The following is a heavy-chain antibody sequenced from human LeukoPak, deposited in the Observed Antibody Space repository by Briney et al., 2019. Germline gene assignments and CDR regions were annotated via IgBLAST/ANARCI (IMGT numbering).Heavy chain of an antibody. CDR1: GYTFTDYY. J-gene: IGHJ4*02. V-gene: IGHV1-2*06. CDR2: IHPRSSDT. D-gene: IGHD1-26*01. CDR3: ARDYSGSYDY. Sequence: ASVKVSCKASGYTFTDYYIHWVRQAPGQGLEWMGLIHPRSSDTYFAQKFRGRVTMIRDTSISTVYMELNRLTSDDTAVYYCARDYSGSYDYWAQGTLVTISS.